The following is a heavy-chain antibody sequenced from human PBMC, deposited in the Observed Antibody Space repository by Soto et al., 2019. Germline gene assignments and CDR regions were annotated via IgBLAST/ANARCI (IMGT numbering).Heavy chain of an antibody. CDR1: GGTFSSYA. V-gene: IGHV1-69*13. D-gene: IGHD6-6*01. Sequence: SSVKASCKASGGTFSSYAISWVRQAPGQELEWMGGIIPIFGTANYAQKFQGRVTITADESTSTAYMELSSLRSEDTAVYYCARDLGGLWAARDPSWDYYYGMDVWGQGTTVTVSS. CDR2: IIPIFGTA. CDR3: ARDLGGLWAARDPSWDYYYGMDV. J-gene: IGHJ6*02.